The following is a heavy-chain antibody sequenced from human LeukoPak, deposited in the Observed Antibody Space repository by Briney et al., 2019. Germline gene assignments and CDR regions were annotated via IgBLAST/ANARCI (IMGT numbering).Heavy chain of an antibody. D-gene: IGHD2-15*01. CDR2: INHSGST. V-gene: IGHV4-34*01. CDR1: GGSFSGYY. CDR3: ARDKVLRVVAATHNWFDP. Sequence: PSETLSLTCAVYGGSFSGYYWSWIREPPGKGLEWIGEINHSGSTNYNPSLKSRVTISVDTSKNQFSLKLSSVTAADTAVYYCARDKVLRVVAATHNWFDPWGQGTLVTVSS. J-gene: IGHJ5*02.